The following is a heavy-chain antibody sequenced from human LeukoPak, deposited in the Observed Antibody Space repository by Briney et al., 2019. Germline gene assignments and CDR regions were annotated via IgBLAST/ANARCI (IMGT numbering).Heavy chain of an antibody. CDR1: GYSFTGHY. Sequence: ASVKVSCKASGYSFTGHYMHWVRQAPGQGLEWMGWINPKSGGTNYAQKFQGRVTMTRDTSISTAYMDMSSLRSDDTAVYYCARNLWFGESSDVFDMWGQGTMVTVSS. J-gene: IGHJ3*02. D-gene: IGHD3-10*01. CDR3: ARNLWFGESSDVFDM. V-gene: IGHV1-2*02. CDR2: INPKSGGT.